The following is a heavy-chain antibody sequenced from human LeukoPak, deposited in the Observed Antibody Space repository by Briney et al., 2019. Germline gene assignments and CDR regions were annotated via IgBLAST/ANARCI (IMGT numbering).Heavy chain of an antibody. D-gene: IGHD3-10*01. Sequence: PGGSLRLSCAASGLTFSNSGMSWVRQAPGKGLEWVSAISTDAGETHYADSVKGRFTIPRDNSKNTVSLQMSSLRAEDTALYYCAKGSGNGYGSGPFDYWGQGTLVTVSS. V-gene: IGHV3-23*01. CDR1: GLTFSNSG. J-gene: IGHJ4*02. CDR2: ISTDAGET. CDR3: AKGSGNGYGSGPFDY.